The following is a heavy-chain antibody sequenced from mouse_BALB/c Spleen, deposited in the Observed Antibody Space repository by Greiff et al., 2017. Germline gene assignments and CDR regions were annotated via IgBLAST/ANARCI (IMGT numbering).Heavy chain of an antibody. V-gene: IGHV1S126*01. D-gene: IGHD1-1*01. CDR2: IDPSDSET. CDR3: ARDRSYSPFAY. Sequence: QVQLKESGPQLVRPGASVKISCKASGYSFTSYWMHWVKQRPGQGLVWIGMIDPSDSETRLNQKFKDKATLTVDKSSSTAYMQLSSPTSEDSAVYYCARDRSYSPFAYWGQGTLVTVSA. CDR1: GYSFTSYW. J-gene: IGHJ3*01.